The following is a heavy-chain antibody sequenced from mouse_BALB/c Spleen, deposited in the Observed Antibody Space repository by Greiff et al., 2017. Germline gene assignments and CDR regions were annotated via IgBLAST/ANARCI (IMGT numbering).Heavy chain of an antibody. V-gene: IGHV2-9*02. CDR3: ARDSGQYSPYFDY. D-gene: IGHD3-1*01. CDR2: IWAGGST. CDR1: GFSLTSYG. J-gene: IGHJ2*01. Sequence: VKLMESGPGLVAPSQSLSITCTVSGFSLTSYGVHWVRQPPGKGLEWLGVIWAGGSTNYNSALMSRLSISKDNSKSQVFLKMNSLQTDDTAMYYCARDSGQYSPYFDYWGQGTTLTVSS.